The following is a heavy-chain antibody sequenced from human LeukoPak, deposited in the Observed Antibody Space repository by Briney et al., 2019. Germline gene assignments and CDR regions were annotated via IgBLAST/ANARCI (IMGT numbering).Heavy chain of an antibody. D-gene: IGHD3-3*01. CDR2: IYSGGST. V-gene: IGHV3-53*01. CDR1: GFTVSSNY. J-gene: IGHJ4*02. Sequence: GGSLRLSCAASGFTVSSNYMSWVRQAPGKGLEWVSVIYSGGSTYYADSVKGRFTISRDNAKNSLYLQMNSLRAEDTAVFYCARNRDDFVGFGDYFDYWGQGTLVTVSS. CDR3: ARNRDDFVGFGDYFDY.